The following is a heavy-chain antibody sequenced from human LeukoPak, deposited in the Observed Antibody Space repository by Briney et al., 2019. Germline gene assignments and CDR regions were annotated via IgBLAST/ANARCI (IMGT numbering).Heavy chain of an antibody. CDR3: ARGAGYSYPDAFDI. Sequence: GASVKVSCKASGYTFTSYDINWVRQATGQGLEWMGWMNPSSGNTGYAQKFQGRVTITRNTSISTAYMELSSLRSEDTAVYYCARGAGYSYPDAFDIWGQGTMVTVSS. D-gene: IGHD5-18*01. J-gene: IGHJ3*02. CDR1: GYTFTSYD. CDR2: MNPSSGNT. V-gene: IGHV1-8*03.